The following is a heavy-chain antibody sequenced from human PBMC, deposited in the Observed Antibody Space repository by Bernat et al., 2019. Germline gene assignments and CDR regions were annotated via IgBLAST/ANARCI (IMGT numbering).Heavy chain of an antibody. CDR3: ARDGRYSGYDIYFDY. CDR2: INPSGGST. J-gene: IGHJ4*02. Sequence: QVQLVQSGAEVKKPGASVKVSCKASGYTFPSYYMHWVRQAPGQGLEWMGIINPSGGSTSYAQKFQGGVTMTRDTSTSTVYMELSSLRSEDTAVYYCARDGRYSGYDIYFDYWGQGTLVTVSS. V-gene: IGHV1-46*01. CDR1: GYTFPSYY. D-gene: IGHD5-12*01.